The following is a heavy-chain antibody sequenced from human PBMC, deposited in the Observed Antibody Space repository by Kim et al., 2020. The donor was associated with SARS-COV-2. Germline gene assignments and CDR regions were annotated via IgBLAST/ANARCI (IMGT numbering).Heavy chain of an antibody. CDR2: ITGSGVST. Sequence: GGSLRLSCAASGFTFSSYAMSWVRQAPGEGLEWVSTITGSGVSTYYEHAVKGLFTISRDTSKNTLYLPMNSLRAEDTAVYYCVKVGLRLSNGPFDYWGQGTLVTVSS. CDR3: VKVGLRLSNGPFDY. CDR1: GFTFSSYA. V-gene: IGHV3-23*01. J-gene: IGHJ4*02. D-gene: IGHD4-17*01.